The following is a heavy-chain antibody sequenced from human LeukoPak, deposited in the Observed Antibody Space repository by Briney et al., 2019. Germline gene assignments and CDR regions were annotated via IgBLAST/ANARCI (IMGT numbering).Heavy chain of an antibody. D-gene: IGHD6-6*01. J-gene: IGHJ4*02. Sequence: SETLSLTCAVYGGSFSGYYRSWIRQPPGKGLEWIGEINHSGSTNYNPSLKSRVTISVDTSKNQFSLKLSSVTAADTAVYYCARLLGSSSDYWGQGTLVTVSS. V-gene: IGHV4-34*01. CDR1: GGSFSGYY. CDR3: ARLLGSSSDY. CDR2: INHSGST.